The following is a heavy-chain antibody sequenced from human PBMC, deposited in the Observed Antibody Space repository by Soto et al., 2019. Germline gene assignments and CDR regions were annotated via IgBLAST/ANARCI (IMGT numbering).Heavy chain of an antibody. CDR3: ARGGLKSYWFDP. V-gene: IGHV3-74*01. J-gene: IGHJ5*02. Sequence: PGGSLRLSCAASGFTFSTYWMHWVRQAPEKGLVLVSRIKGDASTTSYADSVQGRFTISRDNAKNTLYLQMNSLRADEDTAVYYCARGGLKSYWFDPWGQGTLVTVSS. CDR2: IKGDASTT. CDR1: GFTFSTYW. D-gene: IGHD3-10*01.